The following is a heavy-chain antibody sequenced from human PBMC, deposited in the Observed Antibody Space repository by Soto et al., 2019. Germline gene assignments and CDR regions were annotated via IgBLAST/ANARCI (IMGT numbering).Heavy chain of an antibody. CDR1: GHSVRNYF. CDR2: VYSSGAT. V-gene: IGHV4-4*07. Sequence: LSETLSLTCPVSGHSVRNYFLTCLRQTAGRGLEWIGRVYSSGATNYNPSLNGRVTMSVDTSRNQFSLRLSSVTAADTAIYYCTKGPNWNYYYYGVDGWGQGIGVTIS. J-gene: IGHJ6*02. CDR3: TKGPNWNYYYYGVDG. D-gene: IGHD1-20*01.